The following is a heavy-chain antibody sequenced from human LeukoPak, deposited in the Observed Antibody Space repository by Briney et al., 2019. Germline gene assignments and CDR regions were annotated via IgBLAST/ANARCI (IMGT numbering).Heavy chain of an antibody. Sequence: PGGTLRLSCAASGFAFSNYGINWVRQAPGKGLEWVSGITGSGVTTYYADSVKGRFTISRDNSKNTVYLQMDSLRAEDTAVYYCARDRGDYDWGQGTLVTVSS. CDR1: GFAFSNYG. J-gene: IGHJ4*02. D-gene: IGHD3-16*01. V-gene: IGHV3-23*01. CDR3: ARDRGDYD. CDR2: ITGSGVTT.